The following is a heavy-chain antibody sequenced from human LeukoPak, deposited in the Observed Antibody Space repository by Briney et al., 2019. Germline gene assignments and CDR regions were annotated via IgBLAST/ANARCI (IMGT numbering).Heavy chain of an antibody. Sequence: PSETLSLTCTVSGGSISSSSYYWGWIRQPPGKGLEWIGSIYYSGSTYYNPSLKSRVTISVDTSKNQFSLKLSSVTAADTAVYYCARHWGPQIVVVPAAINYWGQGTLVTVSS. CDR1: GGSISSSSYY. CDR3: ARHWGPQIVVVPAAINY. D-gene: IGHD2-2*01. J-gene: IGHJ4*02. V-gene: IGHV4-39*01. CDR2: IYYSGST.